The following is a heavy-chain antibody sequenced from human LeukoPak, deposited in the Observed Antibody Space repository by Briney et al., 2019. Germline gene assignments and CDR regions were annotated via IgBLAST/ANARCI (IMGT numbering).Heavy chain of an antibody. D-gene: IGHD3-22*01. V-gene: IGHV4-38-2*01. J-gene: IGHJ4*02. Sequence: SETLSLTCAVSGYSISSGYYWGWIRQPPGQGLEWIGSIYHSGSTYYNPSLKSRVTISVDTSKNQFSLKLSSVTAADTAVYYCARRGSGYFFDYWGQGTLVTVSS. CDR2: IYHSGST. CDR1: GYSISSGYY. CDR3: ARRGSGYFFDY.